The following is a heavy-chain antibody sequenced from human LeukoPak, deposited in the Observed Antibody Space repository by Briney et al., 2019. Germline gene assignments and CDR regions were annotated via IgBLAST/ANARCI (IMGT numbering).Heavy chain of an antibody. CDR2: IYHSGST. D-gene: IGHD5-18*01. Sequence: SQTLSLTCAVSGGSISSGGYFWSWIRQPPGKGLEWIGYIYHSGSTYYNPSLKSRVTISVDRSKNQFSLKLSSVTAADTAVYYCASVDTAMGGFDYWGQGTLVTVSS. CDR3: ASVDTAMGGFDY. CDR1: GGSISSGGYF. V-gene: IGHV4-30-2*01. J-gene: IGHJ4*02.